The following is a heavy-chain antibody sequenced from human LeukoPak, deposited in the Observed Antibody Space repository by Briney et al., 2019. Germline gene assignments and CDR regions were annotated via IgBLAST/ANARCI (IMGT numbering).Heavy chain of an antibody. J-gene: IGHJ5*02. D-gene: IGHD2-15*01. CDR1: GFTFSSYS. CDR2: ISSSSSYI. V-gene: IGHV3-21*01. CDR3: ARGADGVSSNSRGWFDP. Sequence: PGGSLRLSCAASGFTFSSYSMNWVRQAPGKGLEWVSSISSSSSYIYYADSVKGRFTISRDNAKNSLYLQMNSLRAEDTAVYSCARGADGVSSNSRGWFDPWGQGTLVSVSS.